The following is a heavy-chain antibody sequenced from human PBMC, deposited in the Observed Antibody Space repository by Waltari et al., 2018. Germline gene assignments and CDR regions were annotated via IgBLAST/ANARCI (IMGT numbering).Heavy chain of an antibody. CDR1: GGSISSGSYY. D-gene: IGHD3-22*01. V-gene: IGHV4-61*02. CDR2: IYTSGST. Sequence: QVQLQESSPGLVKPSQTLSLTCTVSGGSISSGSYYWSWIRQPAGKGLEWIGRIYTSGSTNYNPSLKSRVTISVDTSKNQFSLKLSSVTAADTAVYYCARVNSRPYYFDYWGQGTLVTVSS. CDR3: ARVNSRPYYFDY. J-gene: IGHJ4*02.